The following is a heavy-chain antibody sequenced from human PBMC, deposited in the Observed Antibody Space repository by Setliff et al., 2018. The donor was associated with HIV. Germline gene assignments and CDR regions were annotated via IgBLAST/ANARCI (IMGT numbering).Heavy chain of an antibody. D-gene: IGHD6-13*01. Sequence: LRLSCAASGFTFTDYWMHWVRQVPGQGLVWVSRINVAGSDMHYIESVKGRFTIFSDNAKNSVFLQMNSLRAEDTGVYYCATQTGFYNSHWYDYWGQGTMDAVSS. CDR3: ATQTGFYNSHWYDY. J-gene: IGHJ4*02. CDR1: GFTFTDYW. CDR2: INVAGSDM. V-gene: IGHV3-74*01.